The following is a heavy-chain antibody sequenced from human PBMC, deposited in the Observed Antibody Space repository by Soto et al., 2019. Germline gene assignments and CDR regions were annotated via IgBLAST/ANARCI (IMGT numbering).Heavy chain of an antibody. J-gene: IGHJ4*02. V-gene: IGHV4-4*02. CDR3: ASTSTSGTRFDY. CDR1: GGSISTSNW. D-gene: IGHD1-1*01. Sequence: QVQLQESGPGLVKPSGTLSLTCAVSGGSISTSNWWSWVRQPPGKGLEWIGEVYHSGSTNYNPSLQSRVXXXVXXSTNQFSLKLNSVTAADTALYYCASTSTSGTRFDYWGQGSLVTVSS. CDR2: VYHSGST.